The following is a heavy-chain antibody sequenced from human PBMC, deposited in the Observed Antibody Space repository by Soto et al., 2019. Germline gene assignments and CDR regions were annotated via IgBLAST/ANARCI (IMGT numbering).Heavy chain of an antibody. D-gene: IGHD3-9*01. CDR1: GVSISSGGYY. V-gene: IGHV4-61*08. CDR2: IYYSGST. J-gene: IGHJ4*02. Sequence: HSVPLSLTCSVSGVSISSGGYYLPWIRQPPGKGLEWIGYIYYSGSTNYNPSLKSRVTISVDTSKNQFSLKLSSVTAADTAVYYCARADYDILTGHYYFDYWGQGTLVTVSS. CDR3: ARADYDILTGHYYFDY.